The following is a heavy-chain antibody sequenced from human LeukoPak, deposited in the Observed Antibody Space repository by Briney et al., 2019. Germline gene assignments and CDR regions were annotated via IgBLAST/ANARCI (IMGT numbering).Heavy chain of an antibody. V-gene: IGHV3-21*01. D-gene: IGHD4-11*01. CDR1: WFSFHTHS. CDR2: ISSNGNYI. Sequence: PGGAPRISFSASWFSFHTHSMKWGRPAPGEGVGGVSTISSNGNYIHYADSVKGRFTISRDNAKKTLFLQMNSLRVEDTGVYYCARDPTVAEYFQHWGQGTLVIVSS. CDR3: ARDPTVAEYFQH. J-gene: IGHJ1*01.